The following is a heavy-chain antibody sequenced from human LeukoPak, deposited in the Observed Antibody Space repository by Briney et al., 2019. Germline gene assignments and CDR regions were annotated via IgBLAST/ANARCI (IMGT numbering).Heavy chain of an antibody. D-gene: IGHD6-19*01. V-gene: IGHV5-51*01. CDR3: ARPPAVAGTPQYFDY. J-gene: IGHJ4*02. CDR2: IYPGDSDT. Sequence: GESLKISCKGSGYSFTSYWIGWVRQMPGKGLEWMGIIYPGDSDTRYSPSFQGQVTISADKSISTAYLQWSSLKASDTAMYYCARPPAVAGTPQYFDYWGQGTLVTVSS. CDR1: GYSFTSYW.